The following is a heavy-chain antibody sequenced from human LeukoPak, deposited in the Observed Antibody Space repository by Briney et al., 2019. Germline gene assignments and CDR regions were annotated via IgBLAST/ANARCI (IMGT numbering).Heavy chain of an antibody. CDR2: IYYSGTT. J-gene: IGHJ4*02. CDR1: GGSISSSSYY. V-gene: IGHV4-39*01. D-gene: IGHD3-9*01. CDR3: ARTLRYFDWLPAGETDY. Sequence: SETLSLTCTVSGGSISSSSYYWGWIRQPPGKGLEWIGSIYYSGTTYYNPSLKSRVTISVDTSKNQFSLRLSSVTAADTAVYYCARTLRYFDWLPAGETDYWGQGTLVTVSS.